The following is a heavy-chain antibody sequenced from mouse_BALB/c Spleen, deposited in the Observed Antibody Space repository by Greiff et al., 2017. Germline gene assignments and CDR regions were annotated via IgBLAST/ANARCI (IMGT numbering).Heavy chain of an antibody. CDR1: GFTFSSYT. D-gene: IGHD1-2*01. V-gene: IGHV5-6-4*01. Sequence: EVKLQESGGGLVKPGGSLKLSCAASGFTFSSYTMSWVRQTPEKRLEWVATISSGGSYTYYPDSVKGRFTLSRDNAKNTLYLQMSSLKSEDTAMYYCAGHEFIATAGGFAYWGQGTLVTVSA. CDR3: AGHEFIATAGGFAY. CDR2: ISSGGSYT. J-gene: IGHJ3*01.